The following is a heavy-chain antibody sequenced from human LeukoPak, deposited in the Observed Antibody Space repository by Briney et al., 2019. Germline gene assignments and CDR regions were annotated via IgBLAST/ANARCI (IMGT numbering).Heavy chain of an antibody. V-gene: IGHV1-2*04. D-gene: IGHD2-15*01. CDR1: GYTFTGYY. J-gene: IGHJ5*02. CDR2: INPNSGGT. Sequence: ASVKVSCKASGYTFTGYYMHWARQASGQGLEWMGWINPNSGGTNYAQKFQGWVTMTRDTSISTAYMELSRLRSDDTAVYYCARDRCSGGSCYWFDPWGQGTLVTVSS. CDR3: ARDRCSGGSCYWFDP.